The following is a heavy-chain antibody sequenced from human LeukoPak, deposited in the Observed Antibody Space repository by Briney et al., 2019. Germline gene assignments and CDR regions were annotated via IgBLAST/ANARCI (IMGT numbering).Heavy chain of an antibody. D-gene: IGHD2-15*01. J-gene: IGHJ3*02. V-gene: IGHV3-21*01. CDR1: GFTFSSYS. CDR2: ISSSSSYI. CDR3: ARGLNRDIVVVVAAPDAFDI. Sequence: PGGSLRLSCAASGFTFSSYSMNWVRQAPGKGLEWVSSISSSSSYIYYADSVKGRFTISRDNAKNSLYLQMNSLRAEDTAVYYCARGLNRDIVVVVAAPDAFDIWGQGTMVTVSS.